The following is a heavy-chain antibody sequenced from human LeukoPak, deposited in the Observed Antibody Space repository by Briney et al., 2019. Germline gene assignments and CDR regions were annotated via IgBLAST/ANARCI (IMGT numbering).Heavy chain of an antibody. CDR2: INHSGST. D-gene: IGHD6-13*01. J-gene: IGHJ4*02. V-gene: IGHV4-34*01. CDR1: GGSFSGYY. CDR3: ASSSGYSNEIDY. Sequence: SETLSLTCAVYGGSFSGYYWSWIRQPPGKGLEWIGEINHSGSTNYNPSLKSRVTISVDTSKNQFSLKLSSVTAADTAVYYCASSSGYSNEIDYWGQGTLVTVSS.